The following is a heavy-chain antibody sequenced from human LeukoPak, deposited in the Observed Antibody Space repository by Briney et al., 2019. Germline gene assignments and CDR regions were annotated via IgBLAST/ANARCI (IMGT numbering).Heavy chain of an antibody. CDR3: ARTSHESVLYWSDP. CDR1: GYTFTDYY. Sequence: ASVKVSCKASGYTFTDYYMHWVRQAPGQGLEWMGWINPNNGGTNYAQKFQGRVTMTTDTSTSTAYMELRSLRSDDTAVYYCARTSHESVLYWSDPWGQGTLVNVSS. D-gene: IGHD3-16*01. V-gene: IGHV1-2*02. J-gene: IGHJ5*02. CDR2: INPNNGGT.